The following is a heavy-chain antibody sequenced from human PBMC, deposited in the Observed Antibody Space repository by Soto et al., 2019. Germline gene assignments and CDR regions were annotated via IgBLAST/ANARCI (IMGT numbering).Heavy chain of an antibody. D-gene: IGHD2-2*01. CDR1: GGSITYINNHY. V-gene: IGHV4-61*05. CDR3: ARVPGP. J-gene: IGHJ5*02. CDR2: ISHSGYT. Sequence: SETLSLTCTVSGGSITYINNHYCSWFRLPPGKGLEWIGYISHSGYTCYNPSLKRRVTISVDRSKNQFSLKLSSVTAADTAVYYCARVPGPWGQGTLVTVSS.